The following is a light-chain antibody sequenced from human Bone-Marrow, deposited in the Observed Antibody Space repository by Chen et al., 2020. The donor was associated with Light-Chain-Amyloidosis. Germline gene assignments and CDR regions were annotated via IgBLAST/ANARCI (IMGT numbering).Light chain of an antibody. J-gene: IGKJ4*01. V-gene: IGKV3-20*01. CDR1: QSVSSSY. Sequence: EIVLTQSPGTLSLSPGERATLSCRASQSVSSSYLAWYQQNPGQAPRLLIYDTSRRATGIPDRFSGSGYGTDFTLTISSLEPEDFAAYYCQQYGSSPLSFGGGTKVEIK. CDR3: QQYGSSPLS. CDR2: DTS.